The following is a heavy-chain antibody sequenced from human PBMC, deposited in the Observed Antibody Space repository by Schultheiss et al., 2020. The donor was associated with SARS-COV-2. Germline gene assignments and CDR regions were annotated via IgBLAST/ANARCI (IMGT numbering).Heavy chain of an antibody. CDR3: ARVVPAAMDEGPATFDP. V-gene: IGHV4-59*08. CDR1: GGSISSYY. CDR2: IYHSGSP. Sequence: SQTLSLTCTVSGGSISSYYWSWIRQPPGKGLEWIGSIYHSGSPYHNPSLKSRVTISVDTSKNQFSLKLSSVTAADTAVYYCARVVPAAMDEGPATFDPWGQGTLVTVSS. J-gene: IGHJ5*02. D-gene: IGHD2-2*01.